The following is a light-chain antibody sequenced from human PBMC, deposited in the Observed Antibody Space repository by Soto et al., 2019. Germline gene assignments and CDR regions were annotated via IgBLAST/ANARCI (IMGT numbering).Light chain of an antibody. CDR3: QQYNSWPPLT. CDR1: QSVSSSY. Sequence: IVLTQSPATLSLSPGERATLSCRASQSVSSSYLAWYQQKPGQAPRLLIYDAYSTATGVPARFSGSGSGTEFTLTISSLQSEDFAAYFCQQYNSWPPLTFGGGTKVDIK. V-gene: IGKV3-15*01. J-gene: IGKJ4*02. CDR2: DAY.